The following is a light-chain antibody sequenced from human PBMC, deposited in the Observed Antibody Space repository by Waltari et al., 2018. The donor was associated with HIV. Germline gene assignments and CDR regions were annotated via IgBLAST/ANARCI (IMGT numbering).Light chain of an antibody. CDR2: EVT. V-gene: IGLV2-14*01. J-gene: IGLJ2*01. CDR3: SSYTTTSTSL. Sequence: QSALTQPASVSGSPGQSITISCTGSNSDVGGYNYVSWYQQHPGKAPKLLLFEVTHRPSGISSRFSGSKSGNTATMTISGLQAEDEADYYCSSYTTTSTSLFGGGTKVTVL. CDR1: NSDVGGYNY.